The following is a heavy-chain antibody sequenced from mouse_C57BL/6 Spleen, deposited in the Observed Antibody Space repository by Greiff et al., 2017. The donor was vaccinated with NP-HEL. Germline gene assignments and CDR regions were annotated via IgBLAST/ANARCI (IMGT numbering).Heavy chain of an antibody. CDR2: ISSGGSYT. J-gene: IGHJ2*01. Sequence: EVQVVESGGDLVKPGGSLKLSCAASGFTFSSYGMSWVRQTPDKRLEWVATISSGGSYTYYPDSVKGRFTISRDNAKNTLYLQMSSLKSEDTAMYYCARHDYYGSSALDYWGQGTTLTVSS. V-gene: IGHV5-6*01. D-gene: IGHD1-1*01. CDR1: GFTFSSYG. CDR3: ARHDYYGSSALDY.